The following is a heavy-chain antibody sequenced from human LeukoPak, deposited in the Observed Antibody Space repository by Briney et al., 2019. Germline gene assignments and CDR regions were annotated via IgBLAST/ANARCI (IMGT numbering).Heavy chain of an antibody. D-gene: IGHD4-11*01. Sequence: PGGALRLSFAFSLFSVSSNYMTWVRQAPGKGLEWVSVFYVGATTYYTDSVNGRFTISKDISKNTLSHQMNNLRADISAVYFCAIFRDSHYLAPFDFWGQGALVTVSS. CDR2: FYVGATT. V-gene: IGHV3-53*01. CDR3: AIFRDSHYLAPFDF. CDR1: LFSVSSNY. J-gene: IGHJ4*02.